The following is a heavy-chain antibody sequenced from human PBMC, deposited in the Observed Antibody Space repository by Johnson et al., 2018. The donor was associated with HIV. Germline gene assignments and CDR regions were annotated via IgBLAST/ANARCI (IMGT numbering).Heavy chain of an antibody. Sequence: VQLVESGGGLVQPGGSLRLSCAASGFTVSSNYMSWVRQAPGMGLVWVSIIYSGGSTYYADSVKGRFTISRDNSKNTLYLQMNSLRAEDTAVYYCARAVGVGATAMDDAFDIWGQGTMVTVSS. D-gene: IGHD1-26*01. J-gene: IGHJ3*02. CDR1: GFTVSSNY. CDR3: ARAVGVGATAMDDAFDI. V-gene: IGHV3-66*01. CDR2: IYSGGST.